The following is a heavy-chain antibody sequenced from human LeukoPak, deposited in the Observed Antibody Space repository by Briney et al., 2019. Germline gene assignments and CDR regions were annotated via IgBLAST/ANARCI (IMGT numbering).Heavy chain of an antibody. CDR2: IKGDGSEK. J-gene: IGHJ4*02. CDR1: GFSRSRYW. Sequence: GGSLRLSCVASGFSRSRYWINWVRQAPGKGLEWVANIKGDGSEKNYVDSVKGRFSISRDNAKNSLYLEMNSLRAEDTGVYYCAKEGDWNLDYWGQGALVTVSS. D-gene: IGHD1-1*01. V-gene: IGHV3-7*04. CDR3: AKEGDWNLDY.